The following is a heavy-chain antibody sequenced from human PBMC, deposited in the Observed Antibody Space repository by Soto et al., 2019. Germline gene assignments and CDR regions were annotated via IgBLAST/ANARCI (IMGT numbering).Heavy chain of an antibody. Sequence: PGGSLRLSCSASGFTFSSYGMSWVRQAPGKGLEWVSGISGSGGSTQYADSVKGRFTISRDNSKKTLYLEMNSLRAEDTAVYYCAKWRSSWTNYYYYYGMDVWGQGTTVTVS. CDR1: GFTFSSYG. CDR2: ISGSGGST. D-gene: IGHD6-13*01. CDR3: AKWRSSWTNYYYYYGMDV. J-gene: IGHJ6*02. V-gene: IGHV3-23*01.